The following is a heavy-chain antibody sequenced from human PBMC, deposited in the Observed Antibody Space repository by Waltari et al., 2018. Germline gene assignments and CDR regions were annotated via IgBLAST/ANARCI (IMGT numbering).Heavy chain of an antibody. CDR1: GGTFSSYT. J-gene: IGHJ6*02. CDR3: AREEVVATISGYYYYGMDV. D-gene: IGHD5-12*01. Sequence: QVQLVQSGAEVKKPGSSVKVSCKASGGTFSSYTINWVRQAPGQGLEWMGGIIPIFGTANYAQKVQGRVTIAADESTSTAYMELSSLRCEDTAVYYCAREEVVATISGYYYYGMDVWGQGTTVTVSS. V-gene: IGHV1-69*01. CDR2: IIPIFGTA.